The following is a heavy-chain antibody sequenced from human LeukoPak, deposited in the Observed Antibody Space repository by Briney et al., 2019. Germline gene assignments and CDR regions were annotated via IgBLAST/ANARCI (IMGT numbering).Heavy chain of an antibody. D-gene: IGHD6-19*01. CDR1: GFTFSNYN. J-gene: IGHJ6*03. CDR2: ISYDGSNK. CDR3: AKAVKYSSGWYDYYYMDV. Sequence: GGSLRLSCEASGFTFSNYNMNWVRQAPGKGLEWVAVISYDGSNKYYADSVKGRFTISRDNSKNTLYLQMNSLRAEDTAVYYCAKAVKYSSGWYDYYYMDVWGKGTTVTVSS. V-gene: IGHV3-30*18.